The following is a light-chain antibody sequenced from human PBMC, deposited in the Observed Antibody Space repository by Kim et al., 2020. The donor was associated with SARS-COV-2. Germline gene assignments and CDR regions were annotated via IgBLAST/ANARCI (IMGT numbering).Light chain of an antibody. CDR3: QQYNSNSPRT. CDR1: QSISSW. Sequence: SVGDRVTITCRASQSISSWLAWYQQKAGKAPKLLIYKASSLESGVPSRFGGRGSGTEFTLTISSLQPDDFATYYCQQYNSNSPRTFGQGTKVDIK. J-gene: IGKJ1*01. CDR2: KAS. V-gene: IGKV1-5*03.